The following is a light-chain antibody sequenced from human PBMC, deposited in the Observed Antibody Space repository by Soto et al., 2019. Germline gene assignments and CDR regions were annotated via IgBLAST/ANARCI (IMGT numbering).Light chain of an antibody. CDR2: DTS. CDR1: QSVSSY. Sequence: EMVLTQSPATLSLSPGERATLSCRASQSVSSYLDWYQHKPGQAPRLLIYDTSNRATGIPARFSGSGSGTDFTLTISSLEPEDFAVYYCQQRSNWPFITFGQGTRLEIK. CDR3: QQRSNWPFIT. V-gene: IGKV3-11*01. J-gene: IGKJ5*01.